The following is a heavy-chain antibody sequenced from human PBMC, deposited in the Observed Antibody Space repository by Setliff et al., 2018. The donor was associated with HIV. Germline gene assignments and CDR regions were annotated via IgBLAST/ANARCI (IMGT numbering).Heavy chain of an antibody. Sequence: KTSETLSLTCAVSGYPIIEAYYWLWIRQSPTKGLEYIGIIFRGVTTYYNTSLRSRVALSMDTSKNQFSLRLSSVTAADTAIYYCARADSRRGAGYQYMDVWGKGTTVTV. J-gene: IGHJ6*03. D-gene: IGHD4-4*01. CDR1: GYPIIEAYY. CDR2: IFRGVTT. V-gene: IGHV4-38-2*01. CDR3: ARADSRRGAGYQYMDV.